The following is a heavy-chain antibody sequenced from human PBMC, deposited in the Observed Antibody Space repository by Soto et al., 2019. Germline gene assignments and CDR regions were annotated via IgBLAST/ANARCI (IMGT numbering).Heavy chain of an antibody. CDR2: IYYSGST. CDR1: GGSISSGDYY. V-gene: IGHV4-30-4*01. J-gene: IGHJ3*02. CDR3: ARDQGSGWYAGGDAFDI. Sequence: SETLSLTCTVSGGSISSGDYYWSWIRQPPGKGLEWIGYIYYSGSTYYNPSLKSRVTISVDTSKNQFSLKLSSVTAADTAVYYCARDQGSGWYAGGDAFDIWGQGTMVT. D-gene: IGHD6-19*01.